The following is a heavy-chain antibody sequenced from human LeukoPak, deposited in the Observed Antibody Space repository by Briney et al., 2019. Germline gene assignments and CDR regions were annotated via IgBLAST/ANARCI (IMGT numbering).Heavy chain of an antibody. Sequence: GGSLRLSCAASGFTFNTYWMSWVRQAPGKGLEWVANIKEDGSEKNYVDSVKGRFTISRDNAKNSLYLQMNSLRAEDTAVYYCARTRFYFDYWGQGTLVTVS. CDR1: GFTFNTYW. D-gene: IGHD3-3*01. CDR3: ARTRFYFDY. CDR2: IKEDGSEK. J-gene: IGHJ4*02. V-gene: IGHV3-7*01.